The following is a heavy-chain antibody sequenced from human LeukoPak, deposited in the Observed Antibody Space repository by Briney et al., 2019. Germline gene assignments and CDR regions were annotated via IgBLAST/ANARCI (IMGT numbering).Heavy chain of an antibody. V-gene: IGHV1-18*01. D-gene: IGHD2-15*01. CDR1: GYSFTSYG. Sequence: ASVKVSCKASGYSFTSYGISWVRLAPVQGLEWMGWISAYNGNTNYAQKLQGRVTMTTDTSTSTAYMELRSLRSDDTAVYYCASSIALYYYGMDVWGQGTTVTVSS. CDR3: ASSIALYYYGMDV. J-gene: IGHJ6*02. CDR2: ISAYNGNT.